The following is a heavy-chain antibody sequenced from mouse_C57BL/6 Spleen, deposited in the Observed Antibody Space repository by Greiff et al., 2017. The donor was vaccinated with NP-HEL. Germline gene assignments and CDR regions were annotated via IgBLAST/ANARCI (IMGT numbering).Heavy chain of an antibody. Sequence: VQLQQPGAELVKPGASVKLSCKASGYTFTSYWMQWVKQRPGQGLEWIGEIDPSDSYTNYNQKFKGKATLTVDTSSSTAYMQLSSLTSEDSAVYYCALYGSSFHFDYWGQGTTLTVAS. J-gene: IGHJ2*01. CDR2: IDPSDSYT. V-gene: IGHV1-50*01. CDR1: GYTFTSYW. CDR3: ALYGSSFHFDY. D-gene: IGHD1-1*01.